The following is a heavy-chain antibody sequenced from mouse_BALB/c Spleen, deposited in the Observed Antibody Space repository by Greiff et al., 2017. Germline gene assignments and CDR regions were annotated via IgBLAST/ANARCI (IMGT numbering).Heavy chain of an antibody. CDR3: ATHYYGSSYVAWFAY. Sequence: EVKLQESGPELMKPGASVKISCKASGYSFTSYYMHWVKQSHGKSLEWIGYIDPFNGGTSYNQKFKGKATLTVDKSSSTAYMHLSSLTSEDSAVYYCATHYYGSSYVAWFAYWGQGTLVTVSA. D-gene: IGHD1-1*01. CDR1: GYSFTSYY. V-gene: IGHV1S135*01. CDR2: IDPFNGGT. J-gene: IGHJ3*01.